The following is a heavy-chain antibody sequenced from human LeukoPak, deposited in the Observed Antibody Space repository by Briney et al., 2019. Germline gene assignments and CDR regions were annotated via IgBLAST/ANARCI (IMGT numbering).Heavy chain of an antibody. V-gene: IGHV1-69*13. CDR2: IIPIFGTA. D-gene: IGHD5-18*01. J-gene: IGHJ6*02. CDR1: GGTFSSYA. CDR3: ARDFGYSYGSAPYYYGMDV. Sequence: SVTVSCKASGGTFSSYAISWVRQAPGQGLGWMGGIIPIFGTANYAQKFQGRVTITADESTSTAYMELSSLRSEDTAVYYCARDFGYSYGSAPYYYGMDVWGQGTTVTVSS.